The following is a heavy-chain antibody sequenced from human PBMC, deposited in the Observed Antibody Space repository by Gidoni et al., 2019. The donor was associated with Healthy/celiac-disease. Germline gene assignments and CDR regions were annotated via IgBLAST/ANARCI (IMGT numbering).Heavy chain of an antibody. CDR2: IKSKTDGGTT. CDR3: TTLPYCSGGSCYSRDY. Sequence: EVQLVESGGGLVKRGGSLRLSCAASGSTFSNAWMSWVRQAPGKGREWVGRIKSKTDGGTTDYAAPVKGRFTISRDDSKNTLYLQMSSLKTEDTAVYYCTTLPYCSGGSCYSRDYWGQGTLVTVSS. V-gene: IGHV3-15*01. D-gene: IGHD2-15*01. CDR1: GSTFSNAW. J-gene: IGHJ4*02.